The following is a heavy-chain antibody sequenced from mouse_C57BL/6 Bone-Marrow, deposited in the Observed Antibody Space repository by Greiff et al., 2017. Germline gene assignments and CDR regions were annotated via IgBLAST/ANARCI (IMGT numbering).Heavy chain of an antibody. Sequence: QVQLQQPGAELVKPGASVKMSCKASGYTFTSYWITWVKQRPGQGLEWIGDIYPGSGSTNYNEKFKSKATLTVDTSSSTAYMQLSSLTYEDSAVYYCAISPNWDYAMDYWGQGTSVTVSS. D-gene: IGHD4-1*01. CDR1: GYTFTSYW. CDR2: IYPGSGST. J-gene: IGHJ4*01. CDR3: AISPNWDYAMDY. V-gene: IGHV1-55*01.